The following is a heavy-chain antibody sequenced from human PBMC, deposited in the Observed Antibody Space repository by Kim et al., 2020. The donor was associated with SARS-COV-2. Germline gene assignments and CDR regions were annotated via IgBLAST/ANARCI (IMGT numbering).Heavy chain of an antibody. Sequence: GGSLRLSCAASGFTFDDYAMHWVRQAPGKGLEWVSGISWNSGSIGYADSVKGRFTISRDNAKNSLYLQMNSLRAEDTALYYCAKDTRSEGATWGQGTLVTVSS. D-gene: IGHD1-26*01. V-gene: IGHV3-9*01. J-gene: IGHJ4*02. CDR2: ISWNSGSI. CDR3: AKDTRSEGAT. CDR1: GFTFDDYA.